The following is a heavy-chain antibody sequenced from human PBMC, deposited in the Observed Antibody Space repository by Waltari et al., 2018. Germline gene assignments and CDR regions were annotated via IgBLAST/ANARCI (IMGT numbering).Heavy chain of an antibody. CDR3: ARDRGYFDY. CDR1: GLTFSQFW. D-gene: IGHD3-10*01. J-gene: IGHJ4*02. Sequence: EVQLVESGGGLVQPGGSLRLSCAASGLTFSQFWMSWVRQAAGKGLEGVASIKEDGGEKYYVDSLKGRIIISRDNAKNSLYLQMNSLRVEDTAVYYCARDRGYFDYWGLGTLVTVSS. V-gene: IGHV3-7*01. CDR2: IKEDGGEK.